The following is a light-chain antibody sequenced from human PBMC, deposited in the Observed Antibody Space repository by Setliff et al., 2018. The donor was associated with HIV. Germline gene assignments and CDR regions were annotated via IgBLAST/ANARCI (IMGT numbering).Light chain of an antibody. Sequence: QSVLTQPPSASGSPGQSVTISCTGTSSDVGGNNYVSWYQQHPGKAPKLMIYEVNKRPSGVPDRFSGSKSGNTASLTVSGLQAEDEADYYCTSYAGSNNFVVFGGGTKVTVL. CDR2: EVN. CDR3: TSYAGSNNFVV. V-gene: IGLV2-8*01. CDR1: SSDVGGNNY. J-gene: IGLJ2*01.